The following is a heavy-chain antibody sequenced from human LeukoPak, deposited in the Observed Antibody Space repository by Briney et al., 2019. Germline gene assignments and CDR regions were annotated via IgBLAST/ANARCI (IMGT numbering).Heavy chain of an antibody. V-gene: IGHV4-34*01. D-gene: IGHD5-24*01. Sequence: PSETLSLTCAVYGGSFSGYYWSWIRQPPGKGLEWIGEINHSGSTNYNPSLKSRVTISVDTSKNQFSLKLSSVTAADTAVYYCARLDSGDGYNWPLDYWGQGTLVTVSS. CDR2: INHSGST. CDR1: GGSFSGYY. CDR3: ARLDSGDGYNWPLDY. J-gene: IGHJ4*02.